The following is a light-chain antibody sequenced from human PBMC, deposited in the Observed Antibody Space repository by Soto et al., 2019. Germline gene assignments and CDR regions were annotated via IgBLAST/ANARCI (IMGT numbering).Light chain of an antibody. V-gene: IGKV3-20*01. Sequence: EVVLTQSPGTLSLSPGERASLSCRASQSVSNNYLAWYQQKPGQSPKLLIFGSSDRATGIPDRFSGSGSGTDFTLTISRLEPEDFAVDYCQQDGSSPPYTFGQGTKLEIK. CDR1: QSVSNNY. CDR3: QQDGSSPPYT. CDR2: GSS. J-gene: IGKJ2*01.